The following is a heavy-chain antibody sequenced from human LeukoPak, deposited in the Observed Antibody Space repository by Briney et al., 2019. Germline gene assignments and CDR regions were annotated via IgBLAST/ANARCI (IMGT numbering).Heavy chain of an antibody. CDR1: GFTFSDYY. CDR3: ARDRHCSSTSCYMVGSY. V-gene: IGHV3-11*04. CDR2: IISSGSTI. J-gene: IGHJ4*02. Sequence: GGSLTLSCAAAGFTFSDYYMSWIRQAPGKGLEWVSYIISSGSTIYYADSVKGRSTISRDNAKNSLYLQMNSLRAEDTAVYYCARDRHCSSTSCYMVGSYWGQGTLVTVSS. D-gene: IGHD2-2*02.